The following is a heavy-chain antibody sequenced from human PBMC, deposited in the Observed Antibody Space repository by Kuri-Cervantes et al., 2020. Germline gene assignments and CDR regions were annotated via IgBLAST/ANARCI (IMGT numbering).Heavy chain of an antibody. CDR2: ISGSGGST. Sequence: GESLKISCAASGFTFSSYAMSWVRQAPGKGLEWVSAISGSGGSTYYADSVKGRFTISRDNAKNSLYLQMNSLRAEDTAVYYCARISYDYAWGSYRYTIDYWGQGTLVTVSS. CDR1: GFTFSSYA. CDR3: ARISYDYAWGSYRYTIDY. V-gene: IGHV3-23*01. J-gene: IGHJ4*02. D-gene: IGHD3-16*02.